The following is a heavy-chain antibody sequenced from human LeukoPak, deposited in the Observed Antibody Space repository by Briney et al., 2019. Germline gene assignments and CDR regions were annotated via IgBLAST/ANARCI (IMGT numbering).Heavy chain of an antibody. Sequence: PSETLSLTCAVYGGSFSGYYWSWVRQPPGKGVEWMGEINHSGSTNYNPSLKSRVTISVDTSKNQFSLKLSSVTAAATAVYYCARGGIYGDYDFDYWGQGTLVTVSS. D-gene: IGHD4-17*01. CDR2: INHSGST. J-gene: IGHJ4*02. CDR3: ARGGIYGDYDFDY. V-gene: IGHV4-34*01. CDR1: GGSFSGYY.